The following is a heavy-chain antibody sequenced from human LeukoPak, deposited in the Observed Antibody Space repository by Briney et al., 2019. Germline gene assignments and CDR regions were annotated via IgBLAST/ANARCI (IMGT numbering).Heavy chain of an antibody. CDR2: ISSSSSYT. Sequence: GGSLRLSCAASGFTFSDYYMSWIRQAPGKGLEWVSYISSSSSYTNYADSVKGRFTISRDNAKNSLYLQMNSLRAEDTAVYYCARAPHYSNYGPYYYGMDVWGQGTMVTVSS. V-gene: IGHV3-11*06. CDR3: ARAPHYSNYGPYYYGMDV. J-gene: IGHJ6*02. D-gene: IGHD4-11*01. CDR1: GFTFSDYY.